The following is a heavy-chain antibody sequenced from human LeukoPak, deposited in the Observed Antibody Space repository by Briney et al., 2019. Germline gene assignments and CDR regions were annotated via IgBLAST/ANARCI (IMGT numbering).Heavy chain of an antibody. Sequence: PSETLSLTCAVYGGSFSGYYWSWIRQPPGKGLEWIGEINHSGSTNYNPSLKSRVTISVDTSKNQFSLKLSSVTAADTAVYYCARAGGDHPFDPWGQGALVAVS. V-gene: IGHV4-34*01. CDR3: ARAGGDHPFDP. CDR1: GGSFSGYY. CDR2: INHSGST. D-gene: IGHD4-17*01. J-gene: IGHJ5*02.